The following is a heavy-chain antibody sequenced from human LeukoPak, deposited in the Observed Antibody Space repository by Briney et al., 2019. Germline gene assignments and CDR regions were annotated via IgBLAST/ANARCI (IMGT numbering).Heavy chain of an antibody. D-gene: IGHD2-2*01. J-gene: IGHJ3*01. Sequence: GGSLRLSCAASRFTFSTYGMHWVRQAPGKGLEWVGSIRSRAYAATTEYAASVKGRFTISRDDSRSIAYLQMSSLKIEDTAVYYCARGGDFGVPAPLGIDAFDFWGRGTMVTVSS. CDR1: RFTFSTYG. CDR3: ARGGDFGVPAPLGIDAFDF. V-gene: IGHV3-49*04. CDR2: IRSRAYAATT.